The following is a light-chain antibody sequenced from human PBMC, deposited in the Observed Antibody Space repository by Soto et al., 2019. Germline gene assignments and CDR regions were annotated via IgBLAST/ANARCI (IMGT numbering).Light chain of an antibody. V-gene: IGKV3-15*01. CDR3: QQYKNGWT. J-gene: IGKJ1*01. Sequence: ENVVTQSPGTVSLSPGETATLSCRTSQSISSTRLAWYQQKPGQAPRLLIYGASTRATGIPAKFSGGGSGTEFTLTISSLQSEDFAIYYCQQYKNGWTFGQGTKVDIK. CDR1: QSISST. CDR2: GAS.